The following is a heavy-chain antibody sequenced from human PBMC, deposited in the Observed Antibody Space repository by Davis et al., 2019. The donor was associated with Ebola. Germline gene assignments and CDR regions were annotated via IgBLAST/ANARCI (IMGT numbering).Heavy chain of an antibody. J-gene: IGHJ4*02. D-gene: IGHD5-18*01. Sequence: PGGSLRLSCAASGFTVSSNYMSWVRQAPGKGLEWVSVIYSGGSTYYADSVKGRFTISRDNSKNTLYLQMNSLRAEDTAVYYCAKDRKATAMVIYYFDYWGQGTLVTVSS. V-gene: IGHV3-66*01. CDR1: GFTVSSNY. CDR3: AKDRKATAMVIYYFDY. CDR2: IYSGGST.